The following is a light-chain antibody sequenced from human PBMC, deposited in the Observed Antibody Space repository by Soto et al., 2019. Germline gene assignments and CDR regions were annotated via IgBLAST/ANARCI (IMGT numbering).Light chain of an antibody. Sequence: QSALTQPPSVSGSPGQSVTISCTGTSSDVGIYNRVSWYQQPPGTAPKLMIYEVSNRPSGVPDRFSGSQSGNTASLTISGLQAEDEADYYCSSYTSSSTWVFGGGTKLTVL. V-gene: IGLV2-18*02. J-gene: IGLJ3*02. CDR2: EVS. CDR1: SSDVGIYNR. CDR3: SSYTSSSTWV.